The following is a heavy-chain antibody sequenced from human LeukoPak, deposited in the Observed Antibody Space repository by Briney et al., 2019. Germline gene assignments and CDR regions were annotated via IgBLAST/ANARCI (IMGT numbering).Heavy chain of an antibody. D-gene: IGHD6-13*01. CDR3: AKEIAAIGLPAVDY. J-gene: IGHJ4*02. CDR1: GFTFSNYA. V-gene: IGHV3-23*01. CDR2: ISSDGGT. Sequence: GGSLRLSCAASGFTFSNYAMSWVRQAPGKGLEWVSGISSDGGTFYPDSVKGRFTISRDNSKNTLYLQMYSLRAADTAIYYCAKEIAAIGLPAVDYWGQGTLVTVSS.